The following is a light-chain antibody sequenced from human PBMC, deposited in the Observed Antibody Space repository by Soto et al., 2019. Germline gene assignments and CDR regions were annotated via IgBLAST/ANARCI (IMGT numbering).Light chain of an antibody. Sequence: QSALTQPASVSGSPGQSITISCTGTSSDVGGYNYVSWYQQHPGKAPKLMIYEVSGRPSGVSTRFSGSKSGNTASLTISGLQAEDEADYYCSSYTRSSTLVVFGGGTKLTVL. J-gene: IGLJ3*02. CDR1: SSDVGGYNY. CDR2: EVS. CDR3: SSYTRSSTLVV. V-gene: IGLV2-14*01.